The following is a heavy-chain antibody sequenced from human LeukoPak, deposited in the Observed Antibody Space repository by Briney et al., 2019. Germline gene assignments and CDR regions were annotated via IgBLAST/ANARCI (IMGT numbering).Heavy chain of an antibody. V-gene: IGHV3-11*04. D-gene: IGHD3-3*01. J-gene: IGHJ4*02. CDR1: GFTFSDYF. Sequence: GGSLRLSCAASGFTFSDYFMSWIRQAPGKGLEWVSYISSSGTTIYYADSVKGRFTISRDNAKNSLFLRMNSLRAEDTAVYYCARVRTYYDFWSGYYTFDYWGQGTLVTVSS. CDR3: ARVRTYYDFWSGYYTFDY. CDR2: ISSSGTTI.